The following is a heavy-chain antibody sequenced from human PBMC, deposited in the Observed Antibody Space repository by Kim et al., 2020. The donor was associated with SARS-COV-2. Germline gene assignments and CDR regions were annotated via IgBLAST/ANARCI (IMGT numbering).Heavy chain of an antibody. D-gene: IGHD5-12*01. CDR2: IRSKAYGGTT. CDR1: GFTFGDYA. V-gene: IGHV3-49*04. J-gene: IGHJ4*02. CDR3: TVEMATMPFDY. Sequence: GGSLRLSCTASGFTFGDYAMSWVRQAPGKGLEWVGFIRSKAYGGTTEYAASVKGRFTISRDDSKSIAYLQMNSLKTEDTAVYYCTVEMATMPFDYWGQGTLVTVSS.